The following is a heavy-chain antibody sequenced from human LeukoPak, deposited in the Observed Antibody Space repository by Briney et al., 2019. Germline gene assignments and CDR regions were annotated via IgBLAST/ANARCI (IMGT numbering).Heavy chain of an antibody. CDR1: GGTFSSYA. CDR2: IIPIFGTA. CDR3: ARGPDYGGNSL. J-gene: IGHJ4*02. D-gene: IGHD4-23*01. Sequence: GASVKVSCKASGGTFSSYAISWVRQAPGQGLEWMGGIIPIFGTANYAQKFQGRVTISADESTSTAYMELRSLRSEDTAVYYCARGPDYGGNSLWGQGTLVTVSS. V-gene: IGHV1-69*01.